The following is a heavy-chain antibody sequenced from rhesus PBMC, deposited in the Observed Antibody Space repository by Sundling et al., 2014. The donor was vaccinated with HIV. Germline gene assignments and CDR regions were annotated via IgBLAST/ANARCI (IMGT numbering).Heavy chain of an antibody. D-gene: IGHD3-16*01. V-gene: IGHV3-30*02. J-gene: IGHJ5-1*01. CDR3: TTDMHYYSGSSVFDV. Sequence: QAPGKGLEWVARIKRKADGETADYAASVKGRFTISRDDSKKTLYLQMNSLKTEDTAVYYCTTDMHYYSGSSVFDVWGPGVLVTVSS. CDR2: IKRKADGETA.